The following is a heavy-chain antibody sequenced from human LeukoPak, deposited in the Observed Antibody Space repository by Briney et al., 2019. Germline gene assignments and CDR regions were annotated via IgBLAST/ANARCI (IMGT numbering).Heavy chain of an antibody. J-gene: IGHJ3*02. D-gene: IGHD3-9*01. CDR2: IKQDGSEK. CDR3: ARAHYDILTGYSFDAFDI. V-gene: IGHV3-7*04. CDR1: GFTFSSYW. Sequence: GGSLKLSCAASGFTFSSYWMSWVRQAPGKGLEWVANIKQDGSEKYYVDSVKGRFTISRDNAKNSLYLQMNSLRAEDTAVYYCARAHYDILTGYSFDAFDIWGQGTMVTVSS.